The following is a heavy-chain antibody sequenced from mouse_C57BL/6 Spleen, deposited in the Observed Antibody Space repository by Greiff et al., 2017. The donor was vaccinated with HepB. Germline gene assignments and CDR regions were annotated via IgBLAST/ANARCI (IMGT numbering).Heavy chain of an antibody. CDR2: IYPGDGDT. V-gene: IGHV1-82*01. D-gene: IGHD1-1*01. CDR1: GYSFSSSW. J-gene: IGHJ1*03. CDR3: ARDYYGSSYWYFDV. Sequence: QVQLQQSGPELVKPGASVKISCKASGYSFSSSWMNWVKQRPGKGLEWIGRIYPGDGDTNYNGKFKGKATLTADKSSSTAYMQLSSLTSEDSAVYFCARDYYGSSYWYFDVGGTGTTVTVSS.